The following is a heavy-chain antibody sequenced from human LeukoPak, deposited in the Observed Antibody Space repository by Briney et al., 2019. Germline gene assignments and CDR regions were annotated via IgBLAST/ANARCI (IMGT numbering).Heavy chain of an antibody. CDR1: GGSISSSNW. Sequence: SETLSVTCAVSGGSISSSNWWSWVRPPPGKGLEWSGEIYHSGSTNYNPSLKSRVTISVDKSKNQFSLKLSSVTAADTAVYYCARGYSSSWFDYWGQGTLVTVSS. J-gene: IGHJ4*02. V-gene: IGHV4-4*02. D-gene: IGHD6-13*01. CDR2: IYHSGST. CDR3: ARGYSSSWFDY.